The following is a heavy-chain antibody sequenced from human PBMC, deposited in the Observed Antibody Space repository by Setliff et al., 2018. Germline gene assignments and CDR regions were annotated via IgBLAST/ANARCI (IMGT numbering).Heavy chain of an antibody. Sequence: PSETLSLTCNVSGASIRNFYWTWIRQPPGKGLEWIGYVHFTGSTTYNPSLKSRVTISVDTSKDQFSLKVISMTAADTAVYYCARGRNIAARLLDSWGQGTLVTVSS. CDR3: ARGRNIAARLLDS. J-gene: IGHJ4*02. CDR1: GASIRNFY. V-gene: IGHV4-59*12. CDR2: VHFTGST. D-gene: IGHD6-6*01.